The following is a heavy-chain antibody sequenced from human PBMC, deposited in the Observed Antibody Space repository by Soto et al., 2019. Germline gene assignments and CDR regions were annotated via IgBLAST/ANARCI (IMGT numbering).Heavy chain of an antibody. Sequence: EVQLVESGGGLVKPGESLRLSCAGSGFTFSGYSMNWVRQAPGKGLEWVSSISSTSIYIYYADSVKGRFTISRDNAKNSFHLQMNSLRAEDTAVYYCVSLYCSSSSCNYNYYGMDVWGQGTTVTVSS. J-gene: IGHJ6*02. D-gene: IGHD2-2*01. CDR2: ISSTSIYI. CDR1: GFTFSGYS. V-gene: IGHV3-21*02. CDR3: VSLYCSSSSCNYNYYGMDV.